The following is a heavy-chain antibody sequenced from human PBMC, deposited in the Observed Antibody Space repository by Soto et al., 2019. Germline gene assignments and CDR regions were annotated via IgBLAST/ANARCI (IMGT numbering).Heavy chain of an antibody. D-gene: IGHD2-15*01. CDR3: ARRIVILAADYGMDV. V-gene: IGHV4-59*08. Sequence: QVHLQESGPGLVKPSETLSLTCTVSGGSISRYSWTWIRPPPGKRLEWVWYIHYSGSTTYSPSLKRRVTISVDTSKKQFALKLSSVTAADTAVYYCARRIVILAADYGMDVWGQGTTVTVSS. J-gene: IGHJ6*02. CDR1: GGSISRYS. CDR2: IHYSGST.